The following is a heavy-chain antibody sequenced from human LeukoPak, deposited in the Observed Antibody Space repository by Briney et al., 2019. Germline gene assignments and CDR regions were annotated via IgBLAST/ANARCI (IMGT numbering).Heavy chain of an antibody. CDR2: ISGSGGST. V-gene: IGHV3-23*01. Sequence: GGSLRLSCAASGFTFSSYAMSWVRQAPGKGLEWDSAISGSGGSTYYADSVKGRFTISRDNAKNSLYLQMNSLRAEDTAVYYCARAMRAARPQLSDYWGQGTLVTVSS. D-gene: IGHD6-6*01. CDR1: GFTFSSYA. J-gene: IGHJ4*02. CDR3: ARAMRAARPQLSDY.